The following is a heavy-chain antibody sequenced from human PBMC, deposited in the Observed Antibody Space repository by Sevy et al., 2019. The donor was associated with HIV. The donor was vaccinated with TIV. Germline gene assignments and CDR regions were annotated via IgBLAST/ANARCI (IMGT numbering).Heavy chain of an antibody. CDR1: GFTFRNFG. CDR3: ARGGSGDYYYYGVDV. D-gene: IGHD3-10*01. Sequence: GGPLRLSCVGSGFTFRNFGLHWLAQAPGKGLEWLSVGSYDGSSKYFVDSVKGGFIVSRDNSKNTLYLQMNSLRTEDTAVYYCARGGSGDYYYYGVDVWGQGTTVTVSS. CDR2: GSYDGSSK. V-gene: IGHV3-30*03. J-gene: IGHJ6*02.